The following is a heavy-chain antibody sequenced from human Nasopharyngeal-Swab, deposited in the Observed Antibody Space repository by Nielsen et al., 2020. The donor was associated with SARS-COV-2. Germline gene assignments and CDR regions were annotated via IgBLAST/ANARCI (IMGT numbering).Heavy chain of an antibody. CDR3: ARSFRPEQLGFGGTNGGNWFDP. Sequence: GESLKISCAASGFTFSSYWMHWVRQAPGKGLVWVSRINSDGSITSYADSVKGRFTISRDNAKNTLYLQMNSLRAEDTAVYYCARSFRPEQLGFGGTNGGNWFDPWGQGTLVTVSS. CDR2: INSDGSIT. CDR1: GFTFSSYW. J-gene: IGHJ5*02. D-gene: IGHD6-6*01. V-gene: IGHV3-74*01.